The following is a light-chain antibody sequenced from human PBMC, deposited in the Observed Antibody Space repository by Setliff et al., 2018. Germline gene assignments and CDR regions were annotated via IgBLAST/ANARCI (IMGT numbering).Light chain of an antibody. J-gene: IGKJ1*01. V-gene: IGKV3-20*01. CDR1: QSVSSSY. Sequence: EIVLTQSPGTLSLSPGERATLSCRASQSVSSSYLAWYQQKPGQAPRLLIYGASSRATGIPDRFSGSGSGTDFTLTISRLEPEDFALYYCLQYGSSHRTFGQGTKVDIK. CDR2: GAS. CDR3: LQYGSSHRT.